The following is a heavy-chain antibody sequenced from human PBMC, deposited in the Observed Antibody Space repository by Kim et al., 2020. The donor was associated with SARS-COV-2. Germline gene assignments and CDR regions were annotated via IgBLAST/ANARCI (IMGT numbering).Heavy chain of an antibody. Sequence: GESLKISCKGSGYSFTSYWISWVRQMPGKGLEWMGRIDPSDSYTNYSPSFQGHVTISADKSISTAYLQWSSLKASDTAMYYCARSYSGYDYCFDYWGQGTLVTVSS. CDR2: IDPSDSYT. CDR1: GYSFTSYW. V-gene: IGHV5-10-1*01. D-gene: IGHD5-12*01. J-gene: IGHJ4*02. CDR3: ARSYSGYDYCFDY.